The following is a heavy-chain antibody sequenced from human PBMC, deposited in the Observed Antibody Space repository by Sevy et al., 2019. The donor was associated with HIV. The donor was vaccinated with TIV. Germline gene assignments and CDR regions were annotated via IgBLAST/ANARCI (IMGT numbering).Heavy chain of an antibody. CDR2: IYHSRST. Sequence: SETLSLTCAVSGGSMSSGGYSWSWIRQPPGKGLEWIGYIYHSRSTYYNPSLKSRVTISVDRSKNQFSLKLSSVTAADTAVYYCTRASSLGTFDYWGQGTLVTVSS. CDR3: TRASSLGTFDY. D-gene: IGHD1-7*01. J-gene: IGHJ4*02. CDR1: GGSMSSGGYS. V-gene: IGHV4-30-2*01.